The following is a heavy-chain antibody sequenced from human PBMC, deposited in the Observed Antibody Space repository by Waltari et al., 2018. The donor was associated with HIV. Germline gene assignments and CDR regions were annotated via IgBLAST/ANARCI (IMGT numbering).Heavy chain of an antibody. V-gene: IGHV3-23*01. D-gene: IGHD4-17*01. CDR2: IFGECGSK. J-gene: IGHJ4*02. Sequence: EVQLLESGGGLVQPGGPLRLSCAGSGFTFSSYAMTWVRQAPGKALEWVPAIFGECGSKFYADAVKGRFTISRDNSKNTLYLQMNSLRAEDTAVYYCAKGTLNPLTTDYWGQGTLVTVSS. CDR3: AKGTLNPLTTDY. CDR1: GFTFSSYA.